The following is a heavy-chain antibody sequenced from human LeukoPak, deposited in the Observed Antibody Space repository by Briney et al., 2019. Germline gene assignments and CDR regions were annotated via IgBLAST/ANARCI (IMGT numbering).Heavy chain of an antibody. D-gene: IGHD1-20*01. J-gene: IGHJ5*02. V-gene: IGHV3-66*02. CDR1: GFTVSSNY. Sequence: GGSLRLSCAASGFTVSSNYMSWVRQAPGKGLEWVSVIYSGGSTYYADSVKGRFTISRDSSKNTLYLQMNSLRADDTAVYYCARGITGSNNWFDPWGQGTLVTVSS. CDR2: IYSGGST. CDR3: ARGITGSNNWFDP.